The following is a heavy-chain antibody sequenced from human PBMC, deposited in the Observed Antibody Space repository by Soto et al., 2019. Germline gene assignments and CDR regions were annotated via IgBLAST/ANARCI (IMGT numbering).Heavy chain of an antibody. J-gene: IGHJ4*02. V-gene: IGHV3-23*01. CDR1: GRTFSSFA. D-gene: IGHD3-3*01. Sequence: EVQLLESGGGLVQPGGSLRLSCAASGRTFSSFAMTWVRQAPGGGLEWVSSLSDSGGRIYYLDSVKGRFTVSRDNSKSTLYLQMSSLRAEDTAVYYCAKGVGSHYYDFRGQGALVTVSS. CDR2: LSDSGGRI. CDR3: AKGVGSHYYDF.